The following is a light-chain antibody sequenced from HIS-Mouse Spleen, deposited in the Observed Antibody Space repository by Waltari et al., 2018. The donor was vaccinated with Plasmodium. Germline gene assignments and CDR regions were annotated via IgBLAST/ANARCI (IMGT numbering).Light chain of an antibody. CDR1: QSVSSN. Sequence: EIVMTQSPAPLSVSPGARATLSCRASQSVSSNLAWYQQKPGQAPRVLIYGASTRATGIPARFSGSGSGTEFTLTISSLQSEDFAVYYCQQYNNWSFTFGPGTKVDIK. V-gene: IGKV3-15*01. CDR3: QQYNNWSFT. J-gene: IGKJ3*01. CDR2: GAS.